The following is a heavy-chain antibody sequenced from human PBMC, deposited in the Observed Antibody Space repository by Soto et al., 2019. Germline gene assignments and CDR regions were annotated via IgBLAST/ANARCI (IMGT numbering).Heavy chain of an antibody. CDR1: GLTFSSYW. CDR3: ARDGAYCGGDCYSLWYFDL. D-gene: IGHD2-21*02. Sequence: EVQLVESGGGLVQPGGSLRLSCEASGLTFSSYWMHWVHQAPGKGLVWVSRIHRDGSSTSYADSVKGRFTISRDNAKNTLYLQMNSLRAEDTAVYYCARDGAYCGGDCYSLWYFDLWGRGTLVTVSS. V-gene: IGHV3-74*01. J-gene: IGHJ2*01. CDR2: IHRDGSST.